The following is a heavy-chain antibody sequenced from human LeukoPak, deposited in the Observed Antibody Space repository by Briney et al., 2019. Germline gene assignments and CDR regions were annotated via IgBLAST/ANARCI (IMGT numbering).Heavy chain of an antibody. CDR1: GGSISTNNYY. CDR3: ARHRGSSSEFDP. CDR2: IYYDGRT. D-gene: IGHD6-6*01. V-gene: IGHV4-39*01. J-gene: IGHJ5*02. Sequence: SETLSLTCTVSGGSISTNNYYWGWIRQPPGKGLEWIGHIYYDGRTYYNPSLKSRVTMSVDTSKNQFSLKLSSVSAADTAVYYCARHRGSSSEFDPWGLGTLVTISS.